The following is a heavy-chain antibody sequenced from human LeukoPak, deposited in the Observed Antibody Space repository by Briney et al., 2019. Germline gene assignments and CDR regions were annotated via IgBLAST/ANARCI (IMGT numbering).Heavy chain of an antibody. J-gene: IGHJ6*02. CDR2: ITGSGGST. D-gene: IGHD3-22*01. CDR1: GLPFSSYA. Sequence: PGGSLRLSCAASGLPFSSYAMSWVRQPPGKGLEWVSGITGSGGSTYYADSVKGRFTISRDNSRNTLFLQMNSLRAEETPVYYCARATPYDSSFSGGMDVWGHGTTVTVSS. V-gene: IGHV3-23*01. CDR3: ARATPYDSSFSGGMDV.